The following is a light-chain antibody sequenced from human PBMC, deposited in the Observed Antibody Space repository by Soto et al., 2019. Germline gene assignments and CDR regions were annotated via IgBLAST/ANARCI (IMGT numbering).Light chain of an antibody. CDR2: VAS. J-gene: IGKJ2*01. CDR3: QQYGGSPRT. V-gene: IGKV3-20*01. CDR1: QSVKNNY. Sequence: EIVLMQSPGTLSSSPGERATLSCRASQSVKNNYLAWYQQKPGQAPRLLIYVASSRATGIPDRFSGSGSGTDFTLTITRLEPEDFAVYYCQQYGGSPRTFGQGTKLEIK.